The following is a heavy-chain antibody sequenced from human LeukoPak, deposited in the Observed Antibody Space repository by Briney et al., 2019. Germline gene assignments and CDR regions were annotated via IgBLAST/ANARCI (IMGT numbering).Heavy chain of an antibody. J-gene: IGHJ6*02. V-gene: IGHV3-48*01. D-gene: IGHD3-10*02. CDR1: GFPFSRYT. Sequence: GGSLRLSCAASGFPFSRYTMNWVRQAPGKELEWVSYISSSSSSIYYADSVKGRFIISRDNFGGMVFLQLNSLRVEDTALYYCARDLHYYVAMDVWGQGTTVTVSS. CDR3: ARDLHYYVAMDV. CDR2: ISSSSSSI.